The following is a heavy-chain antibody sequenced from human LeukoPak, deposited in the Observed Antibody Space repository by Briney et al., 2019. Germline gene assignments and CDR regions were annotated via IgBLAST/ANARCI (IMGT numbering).Heavy chain of an antibody. V-gene: IGHV3-30-3*01. Sequence: QPGRSLRLSCAASGFTFSSYAMHWVRQAPGKGLEWEAVISYDGSNKYYADSVKGRFTISRDNSKNTLYLQMNSLRAEDTAVYYCARDPDYYDSSGYLYWGQGTLVTVSS. D-gene: IGHD3-22*01. CDR2: ISYDGSNK. CDR1: GFTFSSYA. J-gene: IGHJ4*02. CDR3: ARDPDYYDSSGYLY.